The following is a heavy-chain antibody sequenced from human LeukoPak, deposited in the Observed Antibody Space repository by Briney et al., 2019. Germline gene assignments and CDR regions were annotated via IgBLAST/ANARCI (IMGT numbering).Heavy chain of an antibody. J-gene: IGHJ4*02. D-gene: IGHD4-23*01. Sequence: NPGGSLRLSCAASGFTFSSYSMNWVRQAPGKGLEWVSSISSSSSYIYYADSVKGRFTISRDNAKNSLYLQMNSLRAEDTAMYYCSSESGNSVFGVSLYWGQGTLVTVSS. V-gene: IGHV3-21*01. CDR1: GFTFSSYS. CDR2: ISSSSSYI. CDR3: SSESGNSVFGVSLY.